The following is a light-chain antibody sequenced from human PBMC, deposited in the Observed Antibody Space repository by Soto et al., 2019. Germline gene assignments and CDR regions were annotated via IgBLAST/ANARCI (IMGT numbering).Light chain of an antibody. V-gene: IGKV3-11*01. CDR3: QQRSNWPRT. J-gene: IGKJ1*01. CDR2: GAS. Sequence: EIVLTQSPATLSLSPRERATLSCRASQSVSSFLDWFQQKPGQPPRLLIYGASNRATDIPARFSGSGSGTDFTLTISSLEPEDFAVYYCQQRSNWPRTFGQGTKVEIK. CDR1: QSVSSF.